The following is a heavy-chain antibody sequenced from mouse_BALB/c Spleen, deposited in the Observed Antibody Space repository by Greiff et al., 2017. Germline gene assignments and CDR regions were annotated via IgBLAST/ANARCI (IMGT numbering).Heavy chain of an antibody. J-gene: IGHJ4*01. CDR1: GFNIKDTY. CDR3: ARGGVYFYAMDY. V-gene: IGHV14-3*02. Sequence: VHVKQSGAELVKPGASVKLSCTASGFNIKDTYMHWVKQRPEQGLEWIGRIDPANGNTKYDPKFQGKATITADTSSNTAYLQLSSLTSEDTAVYYCARGGVYFYAMDYWGQGTSVTVSS. CDR2: IDPANGNT.